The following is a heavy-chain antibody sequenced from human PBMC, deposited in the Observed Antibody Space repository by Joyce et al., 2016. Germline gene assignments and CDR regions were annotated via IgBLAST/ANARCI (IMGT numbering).Heavy chain of an antibody. J-gene: IGHJ5*02. CDR1: GFSFRYFW. Sequence: EGYLVGFGGGLVQPGGSLRSFCAASGFSFRYFWMAWVRQAPGEGLEWVAQITEDGSEKNYMDSLRGRFTISRDNAKNSVDLQINSLRVEDTAVYYCTRGSGTGWFDPWGQGTLVTVST. D-gene: IGHD6-13*01. V-gene: IGHV3-7*03. CDR2: ITEDGSEK. CDR3: TRGSGTGWFDP.